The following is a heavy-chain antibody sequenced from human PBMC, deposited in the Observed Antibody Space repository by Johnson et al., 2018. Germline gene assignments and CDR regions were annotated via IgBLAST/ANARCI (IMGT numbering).Heavy chain of an antibody. CDR2: IIPILGIA. D-gene: IGHD1-20*01. J-gene: IGHJ3*02. CDR3: ARGGGITGTAFDI. Sequence: QVQLVQSGAEVKKPGSSVKVSCKASGGTFSSYTISWVRQAPGQGLEWMGRIIPILGIANYAQKFQGRVTITADKSTSTADMELSSLRSEDTAVYYCARGGGITGTAFDIWGQGTMVTVSS. V-gene: IGHV1-69*04. CDR1: GGTFSSYT.